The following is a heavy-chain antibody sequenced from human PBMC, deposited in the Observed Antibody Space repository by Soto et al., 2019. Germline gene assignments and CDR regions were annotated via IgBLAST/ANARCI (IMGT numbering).Heavy chain of an antibody. J-gene: IGHJ4*02. D-gene: IGHD6-19*01. CDR2: IWYDGSNK. Sequence: QVQLVESGGGVVQPGRSLRLSCAASGFTFSSYGMHWVRQAPGKGLEWVAVIWYDGSNKYYADSVKGRFTTSRDNSKNTLYLQMNRLRAEDTAVYYCARDWAGYSSGWYQRGGFDYWGQGTLVTVSS. V-gene: IGHV3-33*01. CDR1: GFTFSSYG. CDR3: ARDWAGYSSGWYQRGGFDY.